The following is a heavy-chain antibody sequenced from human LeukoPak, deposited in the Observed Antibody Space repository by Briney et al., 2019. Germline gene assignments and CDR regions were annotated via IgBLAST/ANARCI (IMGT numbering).Heavy chain of an antibody. CDR3: ARSGARWFFGY. V-gene: IGHV3-7*04. J-gene: IGHJ4*02. Sequence: GGSLRLSCAAPGFTFSSYWMTWVRQAPGKGLEWVANINQDGSDKYYVDSVKGRFTISRDNSKNSLYLQMNSLRAEDTAVYYCARSGARWFFGYWGQGTLVTVSS. CDR2: INQDGSDK. CDR1: GFTFSSYW. D-gene: IGHD3-10*01.